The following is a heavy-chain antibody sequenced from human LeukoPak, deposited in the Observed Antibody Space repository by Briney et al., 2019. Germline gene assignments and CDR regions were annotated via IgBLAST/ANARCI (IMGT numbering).Heavy chain of an antibody. Sequence: GGSLRLSCAASGFTFSSYGMHCVRQAPGKGLEWVAVISYDGSNKYYADSVKGRFTISRDNSKNTLYLQMNSLRAEDTAVYYCAKPIRYLMNYFDYWGQGTLVTVSS. CDR1: GFTFSSYG. CDR3: AKPIRYLMNYFDY. V-gene: IGHV3-30*18. CDR2: ISYDGSNK. J-gene: IGHJ4*02. D-gene: IGHD2-8*01.